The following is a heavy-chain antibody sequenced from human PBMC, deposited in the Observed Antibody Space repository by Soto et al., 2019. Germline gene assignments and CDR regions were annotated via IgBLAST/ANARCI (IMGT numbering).Heavy chain of an antibody. Sequence: PGGPLRLSCVASGTTFGSRAMCWVRQTPGEVLERVSTITDTGGDSKYADSVRGRFTISRANSKNSLYLQISSPGAADSAVYYCARVSKDSYPGSRVCDLWGRGTRATFS. CDR3: ARVSKDSYPGSRVCDL. J-gene: IGHJ5*02. D-gene: IGHD3-10*01. CDR1: GTTFGSRA. V-gene: IGHV3-23*01. CDR2: ITDTGGDS.